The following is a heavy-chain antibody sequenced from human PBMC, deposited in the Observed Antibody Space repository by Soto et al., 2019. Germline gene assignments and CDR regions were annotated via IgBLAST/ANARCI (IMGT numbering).Heavy chain of an antibody. D-gene: IGHD1-26*01. CDR2: ISYDGNNK. CDR3: SKQQVGATDYYYYGMDV. V-gene: IGHV3-30*18. Sequence: GGSLRLSCAASGFTFSSFGMHWVRQAPGKGLEWVALISYDGNNKYSADSVKGRFTISRDNSKNTLYLQMNSLRAEDTAVYYCSKQQVGATDYYYYGMDVWGQGTTVTVSS. J-gene: IGHJ6*02. CDR1: GFTFSSFG.